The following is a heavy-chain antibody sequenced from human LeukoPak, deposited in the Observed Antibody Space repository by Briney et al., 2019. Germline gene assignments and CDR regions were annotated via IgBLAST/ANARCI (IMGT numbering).Heavy chain of an antibody. Sequence: SETLSLTCTVSGGSISSSSYYWGWIRQPPGKGLEWIGRIYYSGSTYYNPSLKSRVTISVDTSKNEFSLKLSSVTAADTAVYYCARAGSGYYYGSGRAFDIWGQGTMVTVSS. CDR3: ARAGSGYYYGSGRAFDI. CDR2: IYYSGST. CDR1: GGSISSSSYY. V-gene: IGHV4-39*07. D-gene: IGHD3-10*01. J-gene: IGHJ3*02.